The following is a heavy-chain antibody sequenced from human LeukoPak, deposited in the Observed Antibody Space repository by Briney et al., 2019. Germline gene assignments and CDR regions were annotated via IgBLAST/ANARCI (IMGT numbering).Heavy chain of an antibody. CDR1: GFTFTDYA. V-gene: IGHV3-30-3*01. CDR3: TRARWLHLWGDC. D-gene: IGHD5-24*01. CDR2: ISHDGSDT. Sequence: GGSLRLSCAASGFTFTDYAMHWVRQTPGKGLEWVTAISHDGSDTYYADSVKGRFTVSRDNSKSTLYLQMNSLSAEDTAMYYCTRARWLHLWGDCWGQGTLVTVSS. J-gene: IGHJ4*02.